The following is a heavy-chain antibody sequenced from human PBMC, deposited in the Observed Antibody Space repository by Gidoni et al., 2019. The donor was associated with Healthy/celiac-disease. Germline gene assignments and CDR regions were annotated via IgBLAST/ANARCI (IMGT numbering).Heavy chain of an antibody. CDR2: ISSNGGST. Sequence: EVQLVESGGGLVQPGGSLRLHCAASGFTFSSYAMHWVRQAPGKGLEYVSAISSNGGSTYYANSVKGRFTISRDNSKNTLYLQMGSLRAEDMAVYYCARDGTMVQGVIILNWFDPWGQGTLVTVSS. CDR3: ARDGTMVQGVIILNWFDP. J-gene: IGHJ5*02. CDR1: GFTFSSYA. D-gene: IGHD3-10*01. V-gene: IGHV3-64*01.